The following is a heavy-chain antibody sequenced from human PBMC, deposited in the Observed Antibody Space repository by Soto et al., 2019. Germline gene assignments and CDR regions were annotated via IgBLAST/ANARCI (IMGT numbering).Heavy chain of an antibody. V-gene: IGHV1-58*01. D-gene: IGHD6-19*01. CDR1: GFTFTSSA. J-gene: IGHJ6*02. CDR3: AALAVAGRINGTDV. Sequence: SVKVSCKASGFTFTSSAVQWVRQARGQRLEWIGWIVVGSGNTNYAQKFQERVTITRDMSTSTAYMELSSLRSEDTAVYYCAALAVAGRINGTDVWGQGSTVTVSS. CDR2: IVVGSGNT.